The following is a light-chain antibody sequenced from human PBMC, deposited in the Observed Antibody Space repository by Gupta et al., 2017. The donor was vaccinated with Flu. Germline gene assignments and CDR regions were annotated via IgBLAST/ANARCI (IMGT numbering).Light chain of an antibody. V-gene: IGKV3-20*01. J-gene: IGKJ4*01. CDR1: QTIISNY. CDR2: GAS. Sequence: EIVLTQFPGTLSLSPGERATLSCRASQTIISNYLAWYQQKPGQAPRLLIYGASYRATGTPDRFSGSGSGTXFILTIXRLEPEDFAVYYCQQYHTSPRGFGXGTKVEIK. CDR3: QQYHTSPRG.